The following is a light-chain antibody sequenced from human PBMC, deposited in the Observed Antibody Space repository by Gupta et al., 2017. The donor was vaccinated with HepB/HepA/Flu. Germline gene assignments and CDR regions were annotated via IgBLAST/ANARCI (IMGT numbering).Light chain of an antibody. CDR2: GAY. Sequence: EIVLTQSPGTLSLSPGERATLSCRTSQTVSSTYVAWYQQKPGQAPRLLIYGAYNRATGIPDRVSGSGSGTDFTITISRMEPEDFAVYYCHQYGSSSWTFGQGTEVEIK. CDR1: QTVSSTY. V-gene: IGKV3-20*01. J-gene: IGKJ1*01. CDR3: HQYGSSSWT.